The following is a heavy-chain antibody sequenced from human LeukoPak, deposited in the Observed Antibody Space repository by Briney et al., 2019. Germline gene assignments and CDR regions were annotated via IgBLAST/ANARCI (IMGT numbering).Heavy chain of an antibody. J-gene: IGHJ5*02. CDR3: ARRHSSGWFYD. D-gene: IGHD6-19*01. CDR2: IYRSGST. Sequence: PSETLSLTCTVSGYSISNGYYWDWIRQPPGRGLEWIWNIYRSGSTSYNPSLKSRVTISVDTSKNQFSLKVNSVTAADTAVYYCARRHSSGWFYDWGQRTLVTVSS. CDR1: GYSISNGYY. V-gene: IGHV4-38-2*02.